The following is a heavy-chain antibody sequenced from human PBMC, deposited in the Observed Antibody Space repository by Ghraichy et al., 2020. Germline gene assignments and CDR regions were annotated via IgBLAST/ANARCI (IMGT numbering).Heavy chain of an antibody. CDR2: ISGSGGST. CDR1: GFTFSSYA. CDR3: AKDRAFTTSRSGYFDL. V-gene: IGHV3-23*01. D-gene: IGHD4-17*01. Sequence: GGSLRLSCAASGFTFSSYAMSWVRQAPGKGLEWVSAISGSGGSTYYADSVKGRFTISRDNSKNTLYLQMNSLRAEDTAVYYCAKDRAFTTSRSGYFDLWGRGTLVTVSS. J-gene: IGHJ2*01.